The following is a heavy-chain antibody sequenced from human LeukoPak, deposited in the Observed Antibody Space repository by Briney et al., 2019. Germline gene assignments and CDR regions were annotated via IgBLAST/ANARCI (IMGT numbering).Heavy chain of an antibody. D-gene: IGHD6-19*01. CDR1: RFTFSSYG. V-gene: IGHV3-30*02. CDR2: IQYDGSNE. Sequence: PGGSLRLSCAASRFTFSSYGMHWVRQAPGKGLEWVAYIQYDGSNEQYADSVKGRFSISRDSSKNILYLQMNSLRAEDTALYYCAKDSGYSSGQGYFDYWGQGTLVTVSS. CDR3: AKDSGYSSGQGYFDY. J-gene: IGHJ4*02.